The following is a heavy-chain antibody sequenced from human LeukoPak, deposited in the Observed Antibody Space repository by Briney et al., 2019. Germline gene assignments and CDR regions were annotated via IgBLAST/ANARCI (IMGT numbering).Heavy chain of an antibody. D-gene: IGHD5-12*01. CDR2: ISGSGGST. CDR1: GFTFSSYA. V-gene: IGHV3-23*01. Sequence: PGGSQRLSCAASGFTFSSYAMSWVRQAPGKGLEWVSGISGSGGSTSYADSVKGRFTISRDNSKNTLFLQMNSLRVEDTAVYYCAKSLTDIVATIRSGADYWGQGTLVFVSS. J-gene: IGHJ4*02. CDR3: AKSLTDIVATIRSGADY.